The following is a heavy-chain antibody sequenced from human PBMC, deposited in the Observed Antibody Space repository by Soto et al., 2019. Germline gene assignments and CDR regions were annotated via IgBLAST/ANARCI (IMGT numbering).Heavy chain of an antibody. J-gene: IGHJ5*02. CDR1: GGSISSYY. Sequence: SETLSLTCTVSGGSISSYYWSWIRQPPGKGLEWIGDINHSGSTNYNPSLKSRVTISVDTSKNQFSLKLSSVTAADTAVYYCARGRRRGSSSGPNNWFDPWGQGTLVTV. CDR3: ARGRRRGSSSGPNNWFDP. D-gene: IGHD6-6*01. V-gene: IGHV4-59*12. CDR2: INHSGST.